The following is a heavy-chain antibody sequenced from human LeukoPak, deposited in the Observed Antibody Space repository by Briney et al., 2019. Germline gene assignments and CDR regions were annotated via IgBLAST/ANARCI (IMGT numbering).Heavy chain of an antibody. Sequence: SETLSLTCSVSGGSISSSSYYWVWIRQPPGKGLEWIGSMYYSGSTYYNPSLKSRVTTSVDTSKNQVSLKLSSVTAADTAVYYCARLTYENEMGAFDIWGQGTMVTVSS. D-gene: IGHD5-24*01. V-gene: IGHV4-39*01. CDR2: MYYSGST. CDR1: GGSISSSSYY. CDR3: ARLTYENEMGAFDI. J-gene: IGHJ3*02.